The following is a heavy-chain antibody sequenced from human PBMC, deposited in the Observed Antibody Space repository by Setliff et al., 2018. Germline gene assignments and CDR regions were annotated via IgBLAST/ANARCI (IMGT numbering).Heavy chain of an antibody. V-gene: IGHV4-38-2*01. Sequence: PSETLSLTCAVSGYSISSGYYWGCIRQPPGKGLEWIGSIYHSGSTYYNPSLKSRVTISVDTSKNQFPLKLNSVTAADRAVYYCARIRLCGGRVICPPGRYVDVWGKGTTVTAP. CDR1: GYSISSGYY. CDR3: ARIRLCGGRVICPPGRYVDV. J-gene: IGHJ6*03. D-gene: IGHD2-15*01. CDR2: IYHSGST.